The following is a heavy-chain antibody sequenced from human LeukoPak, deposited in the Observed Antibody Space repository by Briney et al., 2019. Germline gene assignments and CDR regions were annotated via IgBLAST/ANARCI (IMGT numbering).Heavy chain of an antibody. J-gene: IGHJ6*03. V-gene: IGHV4-31*03. CDR2: IHNTGKT. Sequence: SQTLSLTCTVSGGSLSSGSYYWGWIRQHPGKGLEWLGYIHNTGKTDYNPSLKSRIIISLDTSKNRFSLRLSSVTAADTALYYCARKNDYGDSYYMDVWGKGTTVTVSS. D-gene: IGHD4-17*01. CDR3: ARKNDYGDSYYMDV. CDR1: GGSLSSGSYY.